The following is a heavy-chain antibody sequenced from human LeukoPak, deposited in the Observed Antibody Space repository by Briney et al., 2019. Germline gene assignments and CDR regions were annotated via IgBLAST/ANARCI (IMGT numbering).Heavy chain of an antibody. CDR1: GFAFSASA. CDR2: IRSKAHSSST. V-gene: IGHV3-73*01. D-gene: IGHD3-10*01. CDR3: TTFEAASGTYYNLGY. J-gene: IGHJ4*02. Sequence: PGGSLRLSCAAPGFAFSASAMHWVRQASGKGPEWVGRIRSKAHSSSTAYAPSVKGRFAISRDDSKNTAYLQINSLKTEDTAVYYCTTFEAASGTYYNLGYWGQGTLVTVSS.